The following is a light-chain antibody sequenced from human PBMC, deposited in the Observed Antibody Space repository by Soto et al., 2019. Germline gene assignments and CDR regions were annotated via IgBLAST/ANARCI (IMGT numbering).Light chain of an antibody. Sequence: QSALTQPRSVSGSPGQSVTISCTGTSSDVGVSNFVSWYQQHAGKAPKLVIYDVSKRPSGVPDRFSGSKSGNAASLTISGLQVEDEADYYCCSYAGNSLWVFGGGTQLTVL. CDR3: CSYAGNSLWV. CDR2: DVS. V-gene: IGLV2-11*01. CDR1: SSDVGVSNF. J-gene: IGLJ3*02.